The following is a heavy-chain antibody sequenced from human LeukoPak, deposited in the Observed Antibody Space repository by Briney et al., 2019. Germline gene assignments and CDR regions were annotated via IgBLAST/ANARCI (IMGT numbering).Heavy chain of an antibody. CDR3: ARVRTDWFREIDY. V-gene: IGHV4-59*01. Sequence: SETLSLTCTVSGGSISSYYWSWIRQPPGKGLEWIGYIYYSGNTNYNPSLKSRVTISVDTSKNQFSLKLSSVTAADTAVYYCARVRTDWFREIDYWGQGTLVAVSP. D-gene: IGHD3-10*01. CDR1: GGSISSYY. CDR2: IYYSGNT. J-gene: IGHJ4*02.